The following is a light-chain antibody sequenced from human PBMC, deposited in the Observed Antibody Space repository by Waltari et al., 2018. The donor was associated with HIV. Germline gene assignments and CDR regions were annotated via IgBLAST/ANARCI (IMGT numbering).Light chain of an antibody. CDR3: GTWDPRLSVGV. J-gene: IGLJ2*01. Sequence: QSVLTQPPSVSAAPGHTVTIACSGSSSTPANDSISWYQHVPGAAPKLLIYDNNKRPSGIPDRFSGSKSGTSATLDITGLQTGDEADYYCGTWDPRLSVGVFGGGTKLTVL. CDR2: DNN. CDR1: SSTPANDS. V-gene: IGLV1-51*01.